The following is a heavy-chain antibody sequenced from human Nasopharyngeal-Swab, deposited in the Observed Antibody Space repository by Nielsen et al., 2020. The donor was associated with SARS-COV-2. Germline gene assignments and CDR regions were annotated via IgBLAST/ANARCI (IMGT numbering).Heavy chain of an antibody. Sequence: GSLRLSCTVSGGSISAYYWTWIRQSPGRGLEWIGYIHYSGSRNYNPALYSRVTMSVDTSKNQFSLRLRSVTAADTAVYYCARHRNYEGAESWGQGTLVTVSS. V-gene: IGHV4-59*08. CDR2: IHYSGSR. CDR1: GGSISAYY. J-gene: IGHJ5*02. D-gene: IGHD1-26*01. CDR3: ARHRNYEGAES.